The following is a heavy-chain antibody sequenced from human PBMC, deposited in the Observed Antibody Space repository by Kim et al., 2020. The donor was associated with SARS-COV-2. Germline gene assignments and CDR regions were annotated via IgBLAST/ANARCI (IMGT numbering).Heavy chain of an antibody. V-gene: IGHV3-23*01. J-gene: IGHJ4*02. CDR1: GFSFSTYA. CDR2: INGGGGTT. CDR3: TKQEVAFSSGWPWVFDY. Sequence: GGSLRLSCAASGFSFSTYAMSWVRQAPGKGLEWVSSINGGGGTTYYADSVKGRFTISRDNSENTLYLQMNSLRAEDTALYYCTKQEVAFSSGWPWVFDYWGQGTLVTVS. D-gene: IGHD6-19*01.